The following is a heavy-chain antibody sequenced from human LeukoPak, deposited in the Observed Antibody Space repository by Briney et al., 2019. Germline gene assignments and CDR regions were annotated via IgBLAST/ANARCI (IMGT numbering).Heavy chain of an antibody. D-gene: IGHD1-14*01. CDR2: IGYDGSNK. Sequence: PGGSLRLSCAASGFTFSNYGMHWVRRAPGKGLEWVTFIGYDGSNKYYADSVQGRFTISRDNSKNTLYLQMSSLRAEDTAVYYCAKGPETIFYFDYWGQGTLVTVSS. J-gene: IGHJ4*02. CDR3: AKGPETIFYFDY. V-gene: IGHV3-30*02. CDR1: GFTFSNYG.